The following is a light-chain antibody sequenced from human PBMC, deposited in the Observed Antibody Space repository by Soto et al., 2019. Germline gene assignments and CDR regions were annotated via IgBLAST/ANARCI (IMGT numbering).Light chain of an antibody. CDR1: SSDIGTYDY. J-gene: IGLJ1*01. CDR3: CSYGGGNNFYV. Sequence: QSVLTQPPSASGSPGQSVTISCTGTSSDIGTYDYVSWYQHLPDKAPKLIIYEVSKRPSGVPDRFSGSKSGNTASLTVSGLQAEDEGHYYCCSYGGGNNFYVVGTGTKLTVL. V-gene: IGLV2-8*01. CDR2: EVS.